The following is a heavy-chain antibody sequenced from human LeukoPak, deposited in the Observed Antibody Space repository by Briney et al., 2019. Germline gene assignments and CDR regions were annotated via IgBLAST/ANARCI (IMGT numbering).Heavy chain of an antibody. V-gene: IGHV4-39*01. CDR2: IYYSGST. CDR3: ANDDY. Sequence: SKTLSLTCAVSGGSISSSSYYWGWIRQPPGKGLEWIGSIYYSGSTYYNPSLKSRVTISVDTSKNQFSLKLSSVTAADTAVYYCANDDYWGQGTLVTVSS. CDR1: GGSISSSSYY. J-gene: IGHJ4*02.